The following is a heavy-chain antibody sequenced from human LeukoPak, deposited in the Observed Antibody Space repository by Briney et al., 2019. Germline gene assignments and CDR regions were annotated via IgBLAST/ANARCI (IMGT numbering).Heavy chain of an antibody. CDR3: ARGQYSYYYDSSGIDY. J-gene: IGHJ4*02. CDR2: MNPNSGIT. CDR1: GYTFTSYD. Sequence: ASVKVSCKASGYTFTSYDINWVRQATGQGLEWMGWMNPNSGITGYAQKFQGRVTMTRNTSISTAYMELSSLRSEDTAVYYCARGQYSYYYDSSGIDYRGQGTLVTVSS. D-gene: IGHD3-22*01. V-gene: IGHV1-8*01.